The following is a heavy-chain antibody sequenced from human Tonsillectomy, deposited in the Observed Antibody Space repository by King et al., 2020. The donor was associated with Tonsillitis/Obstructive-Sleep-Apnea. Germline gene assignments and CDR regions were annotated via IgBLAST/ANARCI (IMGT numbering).Heavy chain of an antibody. J-gene: IGHJ3*02. CDR1: GYSFTNYW. Sequence: VQLVESGAEVKKPGESLKISCKGSGYSFTNYWIGWVRQMPGKGLEWMGIIYPGDSDTRYSPSFQGQVTFSADKSISTAYLQWSSLKASDTAIYYCARLDTSDLAVVGTSHTFDIWGQGTVVTVSS. V-gene: IGHV5-51*01. CDR3: ARLDTSDLAVVGTSHTFDI. D-gene: IGHD6-19*01. CDR2: IYPGDSDT.